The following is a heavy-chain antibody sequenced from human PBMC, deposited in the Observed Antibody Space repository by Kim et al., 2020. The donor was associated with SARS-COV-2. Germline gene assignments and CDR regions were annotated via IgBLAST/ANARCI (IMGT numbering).Heavy chain of an antibody. D-gene: IGHD5-18*01. CDR1: GFTLTSSA. CDR2: ISAGGTT. Sequence: GGSLRLSCAASGFTLTSSAMAWVRQAPGKGLEWVSGISAGGTTFYADSVKGRFTISRDISRNTLYLQMDSLRAEDTAVYYCAKRIGYNYGYNEYWGHGTLVTVSS. J-gene: IGHJ4*01. CDR3: AKRIGYNYGYNEY. V-gene: IGHV3-23*01.